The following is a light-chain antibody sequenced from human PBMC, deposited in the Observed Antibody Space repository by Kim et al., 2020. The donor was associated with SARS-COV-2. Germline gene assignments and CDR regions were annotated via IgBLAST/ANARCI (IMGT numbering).Light chain of an antibody. Sequence: QSFTFSCTGPSSDVGGYKYVSWYQQHPGKAPKLVIYEVDNRPSGVSIRFSGSKSGNTASLTISGLQAEDEADYYCSSYIRGSTNYVFGTGTKVTVL. CDR1: SSDVGGYKY. CDR2: EVD. CDR3: SSYIRGSTNYV. J-gene: IGLJ1*01. V-gene: IGLV2-14*01.